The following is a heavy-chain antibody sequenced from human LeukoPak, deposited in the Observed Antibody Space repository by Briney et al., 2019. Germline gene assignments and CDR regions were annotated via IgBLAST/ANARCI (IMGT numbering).Heavy chain of an antibody. J-gene: IGHJ4*02. CDR2: IWYDGSNK. Sequence: GGSLRLSCAASGFSFSTYGMHWVRQAPGKGLEWVAIIWYDGSNKYYGDSVKGRFTISRDNSKNTLYLQMNSLRAEDTALYYCAREARAPPHWGQGTLVTVSS. CDR1: GFSFSTYG. V-gene: IGHV3-33*01. CDR3: AREARAPPH.